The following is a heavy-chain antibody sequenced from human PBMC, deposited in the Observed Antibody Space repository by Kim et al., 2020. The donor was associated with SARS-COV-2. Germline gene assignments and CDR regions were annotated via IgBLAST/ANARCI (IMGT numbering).Heavy chain of an antibody. Sequence: GESLKISCKGSGYSFTSYWIGWVRQMPGKGLEWMGIIYPGDSDTRYSPSFQGQVTISADKSISTAYLQWSSLKASDTAMYYCARLCDYVWEDIGDRKEFPDYYFDYWGQGTLVTVSS. V-gene: IGHV5-51*01. CDR3: ARLCDYVWEDIGDRKEFPDYYFDY. J-gene: IGHJ4*02. CDR2: IYPGDSDT. CDR1: GYSFTSYW. D-gene: IGHD3-16*01.